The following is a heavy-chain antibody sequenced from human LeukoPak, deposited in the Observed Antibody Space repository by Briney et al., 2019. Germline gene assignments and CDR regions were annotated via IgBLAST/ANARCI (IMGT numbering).Heavy chain of an antibody. CDR2: MNPNSGNT. Sequence: GASVKVSCKASGYTFTSYDINWVRQATGQGLEWMGWMNPNSGNTGYAQKFQGRVTITRNTSISTAYMELSSLRSEDTAVYYCATRGRSITMIVVVIPDAFDIWGQGTMVTVSS. CDR1: GYTFTSYD. J-gene: IGHJ3*02. D-gene: IGHD3-22*01. V-gene: IGHV1-8*03. CDR3: ATRGRSITMIVVVIPDAFDI.